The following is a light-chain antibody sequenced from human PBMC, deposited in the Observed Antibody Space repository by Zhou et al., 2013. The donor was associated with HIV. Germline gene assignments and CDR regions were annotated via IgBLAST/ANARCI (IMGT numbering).Light chain of an antibody. V-gene: IGKV1D-12*01. Sequence: DIQMTQSPSSVSASVGDRITITCRASQGISKWLAWYQQKPGKAPKLLIYGASSLQSGVPSRFSGSGFGTDFTLTINRLHPEDFATYYCQQANRFPQTFGQGTKVEXK. CDR3: QQANRFPQT. CDR1: QGISKW. CDR2: GAS. J-gene: IGKJ2*01.